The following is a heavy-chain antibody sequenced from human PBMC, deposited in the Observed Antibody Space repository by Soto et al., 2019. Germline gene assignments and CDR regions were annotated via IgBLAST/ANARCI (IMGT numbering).Heavy chain of an antibody. J-gene: IGHJ6*03. CDR1: GGSFSGYY. CDR3: ARSHNCSSTSCSPGDYYYYYMDV. V-gene: IGHV4-34*01. Sequence: SETLSLTCAVYGGSFSGYYWSWIRQPPGKGLEWIGEINHSGSTNYNPSLKSRVTISVDTSKNQFSLKLISVTAADTAVYYCARSHNCSSTSCSPGDYYYYYMDVWGKGTTVTVSS. CDR2: INHSGST. D-gene: IGHD2-2*01.